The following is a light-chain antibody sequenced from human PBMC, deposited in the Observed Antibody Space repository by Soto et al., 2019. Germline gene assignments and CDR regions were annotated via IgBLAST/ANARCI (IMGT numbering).Light chain of an antibody. V-gene: IGKV3-20*01. CDR1: QSLSSSY. J-gene: IGKJ1*01. CDR3: LQYGTSRRT. CDR2: GAS. Sequence: EIVLTQSPGTLYLSPGERATLSCRASQSLSSSYLAWYQQKPGQAPRLLIYGASSRATGIPDRFSGSGSGTDFTLTISRLEPEDFAVYYCLQYGTSRRTFGQGTKVDIK.